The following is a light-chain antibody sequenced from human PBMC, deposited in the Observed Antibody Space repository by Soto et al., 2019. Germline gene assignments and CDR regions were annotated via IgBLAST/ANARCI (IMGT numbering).Light chain of an antibody. CDR2: GAS. Sequence: EIVMTQSPATLSVSPGERATLSCRAGQSVSSNLAWYQQKPGQAPRLLIYGASTGATVTPARFSGSGSGTEFTLTISSLQSEDFAVYYCQQYDNWPRTFGQGTKVEIK. V-gene: IGKV3D-15*01. J-gene: IGKJ1*01. CDR1: QSVSSN. CDR3: QQYDNWPRT.